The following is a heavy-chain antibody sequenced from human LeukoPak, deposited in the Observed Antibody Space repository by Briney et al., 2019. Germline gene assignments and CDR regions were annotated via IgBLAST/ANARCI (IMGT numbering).Heavy chain of an antibody. CDR3: ARHAKAYGSSCDY. J-gene: IGHJ4*02. CDR1: GYSFTTYW. D-gene: IGHD6-13*01. Sequence: GESLKISCKGSGYSFTTYWISWVRQMPGKGLEWMGGIDPSDSYTNYSPSFQGHVTISADKSFSTAYLQWTSLKASDTAMYYCARHAKAYGSSCDYWGQGTLVTVSS. V-gene: IGHV5-10-1*01. CDR2: IDPSDSYT.